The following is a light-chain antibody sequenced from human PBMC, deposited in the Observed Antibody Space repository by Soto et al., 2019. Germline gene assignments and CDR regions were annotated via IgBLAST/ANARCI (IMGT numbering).Light chain of an antibody. V-gene: IGKV1-33*01. J-gene: IGKJ5*01. Sequence: DIQMTQSPSSLSASVGDRVTITCQASQDIDKFLNWYQQKPGKAPKLLIDDASNLETGVPSRFSGSGSGTHFTFTISSLQPEDIATYYCQQYDDPPITFGQGTRLEIK. CDR2: DAS. CDR3: QQYDDPPIT. CDR1: QDIDKF.